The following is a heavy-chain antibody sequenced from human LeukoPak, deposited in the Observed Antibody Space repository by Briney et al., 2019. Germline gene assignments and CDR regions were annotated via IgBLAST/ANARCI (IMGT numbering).Heavy chain of an antibody. J-gene: IGHJ4*02. V-gene: IGHV3-23*01. CDR1: GFTVSSYA. Sequence: GGSLRLSCAASGFTVSSYAMSWVRQAPGKGLEWVSAISGSGGSTYYADSVKGRFTISRDNSKNTLYLQMNSLRAEDTAVYYCAKDPGFYSSSWYPTSDYWGQGTLVTVSS. D-gene: IGHD6-13*01. CDR2: ISGSGGST. CDR3: AKDPGFYSSSWYPTSDY.